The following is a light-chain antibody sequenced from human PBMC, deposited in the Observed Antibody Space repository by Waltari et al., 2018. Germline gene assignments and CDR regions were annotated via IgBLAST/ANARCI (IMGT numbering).Light chain of an antibody. CDR1: QSVLYSSNNKNY. Sequence: DIVMTQSPDSLAVSLGERATIYCKSSQSVLYSSNNKNYLAWYQQKPGQPPKLLIYWASTRESGVPDRFSGSGSGTDFTLTISSLQAEDVAVYYCQQYYSTPRTFGQGTKLEIK. J-gene: IGKJ2*01. CDR2: WAS. V-gene: IGKV4-1*01. CDR3: QQYYSTPRT.